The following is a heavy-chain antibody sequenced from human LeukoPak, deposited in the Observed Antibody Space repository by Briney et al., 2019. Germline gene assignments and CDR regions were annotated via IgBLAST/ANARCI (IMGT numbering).Heavy chain of an antibody. D-gene: IGHD4-17*01. Sequence: PSETLSLTCTVSGDSINNYYWSWIRQPAGKGLEWIGRIYSTGSTNYNPSLKSRVTMSVDTSKNQFSLKLSSVTAADTAVYYCARVCYGDYTVLFDYWGQGTLVTVSS. CDR1: GDSINNYY. J-gene: IGHJ4*02. CDR2: IYSTGST. V-gene: IGHV4-4*07. CDR3: ARVCYGDYTVLFDY.